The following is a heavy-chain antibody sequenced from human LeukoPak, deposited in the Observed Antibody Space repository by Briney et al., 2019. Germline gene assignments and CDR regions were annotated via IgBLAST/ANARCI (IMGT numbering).Heavy chain of an antibody. V-gene: IGHV4-34*01. CDR2: INHSGST. D-gene: IGHD3-22*01. Sequence: KTSETLSLTCAVYGGSFSGYYWSWIRQPPGKGLEWIGEINHSGSTNYNPSLKSRVTISVDTSKNQFSLKLSSVTAADTAVYYCARGYRITMIVVVIARGFDPWGQGTLVTVSS. J-gene: IGHJ5*02. CDR1: GGSFSGYY. CDR3: ARGYRITMIVVVIARGFDP.